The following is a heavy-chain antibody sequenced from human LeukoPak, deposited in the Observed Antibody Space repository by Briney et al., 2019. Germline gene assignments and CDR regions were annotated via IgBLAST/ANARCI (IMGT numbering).Heavy chain of an antibody. CDR3: ARLLWFGEPRGLFDP. J-gene: IGHJ5*02. CDR2: ISSSSSTI. D-gene: IGHD3-10*01. CDR1: GFTFSSYS. V-gene: IGHV3-48*02. Sequence: PGGSLRLSCAASGFTFSSYSMNWVRQAPGKGLEWVSYISSSSSTIYYADSVKGRFTISRDNAKNSLYLQMNSLRDEDTAVYYCARLLWFGEPRGLFDPWGQGIPVTVSS.